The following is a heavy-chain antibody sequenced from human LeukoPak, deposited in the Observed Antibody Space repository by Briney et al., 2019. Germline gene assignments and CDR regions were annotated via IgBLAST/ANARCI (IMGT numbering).Heavy chain of an antibody. V-gene: IGHV4-59*01. J-gene: IGHJ4*02. CDR2: IYYSGST. CDR1: GGSISSYY. CDR3: ARARYCSSTSCAPGY. Sequence: PSETLSLTCTVSGGSISSYYWSWIRQPPGKGLEWIGYIYYSGSTNYNPSLKSRVTISVDTSKNQFSLKLSSVTAADTAVYYCARARYCSSTSCAPGYWGQGTLATVSS. D-gene: IGHD2-2*01.